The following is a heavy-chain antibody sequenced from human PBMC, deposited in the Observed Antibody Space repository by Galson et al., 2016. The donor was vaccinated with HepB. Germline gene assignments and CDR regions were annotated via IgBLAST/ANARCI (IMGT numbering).Heavy chain of an antibody. CDR3: ARQGFRMRGCSPAF. CDR2: IYPGDSDT. Sequence: QSGAEVKEPGESLKISCKGSGYTFSNFWIGWVRQMPGKGLEWMGIIYPGDSDTTYSPSFQGRVTISADIYTNTAYLVWSSLEASDTAMYFCARQGFRMRGCSPAFWGQGTLVTVSS. J-gene: IGHJ1*01. D-gene: IGHD6-19*01. CDR1: GYTFSNFW. V-gene: IGHV5-51*01.